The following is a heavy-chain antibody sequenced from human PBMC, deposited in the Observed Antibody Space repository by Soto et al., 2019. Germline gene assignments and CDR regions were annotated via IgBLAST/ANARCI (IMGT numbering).Heavy chain of an antibody. CDR2: IGRKLDGGRG. Sequence: EVQLVESGGGLVKPGGSLRLSCAASGLSLSNTYMDWVRQAPGKGLEWVGRIGRKLDGGRGDYAAPAKGRFSISRDDSKNTLYLQLDSLKSEDAGAYYCVTSGVGVVRLDNWGQGTLVTVSS. V-gene: IGHV3-15*07. J-gene: IGHJ4*02. D-gene: IGHD1-26*01. CDR3: VTSGVGVVRLDN. CDR1: GLSLSNTY.